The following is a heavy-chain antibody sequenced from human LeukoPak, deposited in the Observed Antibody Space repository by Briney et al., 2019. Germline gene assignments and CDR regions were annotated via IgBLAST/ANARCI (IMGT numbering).Heavy chain of an antibody. CDR2: ISGSGGST. CDR3: AKDLLRSGSWYFDY. D-gene: IGHD3-10*02. V-gene: IGHV3-23*01. J-gene: IGHJ4*02. Sequence: PRGSLRLSCAASGFTFSSYAMSWVRQAPGKGLEWVSAISGSGGSTYYADSVKGRFTISRDNSKNTLYLQMNSLRAEDTAVYYCAKDLLRSGSWYFDYWGQGTLVTVSS. CDR1: GFTFSSYA.